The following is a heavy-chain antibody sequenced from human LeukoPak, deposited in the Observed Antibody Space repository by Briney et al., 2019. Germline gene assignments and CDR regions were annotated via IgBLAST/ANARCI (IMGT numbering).Heavy chain of an antibody. CDR2: INPNSGGT. V-gene: IGHV1-2*02. CDR3: ARSDYYYYYMDV. J-gene: IGHJ6*03. CDR1: GYIFTGYY. Sequence: ASVKVSCKASGYIFTGYYMHWGRQAPGQGLEWMGWINPNSGGTNYAQKFQGRVTMTRDTSISTAYMELSRLRSDDTAVYYCARSDYYYYYMDVWGKGTTVTVSS.